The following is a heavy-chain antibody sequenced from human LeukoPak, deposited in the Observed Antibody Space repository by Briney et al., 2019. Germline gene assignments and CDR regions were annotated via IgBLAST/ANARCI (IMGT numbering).Heavy chain of an antibody. CDR2: IYYSGST. V-gene: IGHV4-59*12. J-gene: IGHJ4*02. Sequence: SETLSLTCTVSGGSISSYYWSWIRQPPGKGLEWIGYIYYSGSTNYNPSLKSRVTISVDTSKNQFSLKLSSVTAADTAVYYCATKYDSYPGFDYWGQGTLVTVSS. D-gene: IGHD3-3*01. CDR3: ATKYDSYPGFDY. CDR1: GGSISSYY.